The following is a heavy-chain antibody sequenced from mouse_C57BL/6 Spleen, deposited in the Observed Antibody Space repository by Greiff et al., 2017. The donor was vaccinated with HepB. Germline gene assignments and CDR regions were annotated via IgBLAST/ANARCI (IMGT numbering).Heavy chain of an antibody. D-gene: IGHD1-1*01. Sequence: VQLKESGPGLVKPSQSLSLTCSVTGYSITSGYYWNWIRQFPGNKLEWMGYISYDGSNNYNPSLKNRISITRDTSKNQFFLKLNSVTTEDTATYYCAREGSSFDYWGQGTTLTVSS. CDR1: GYSITSGYY. J-gene: IGHJ2*01. CDR3: AREGSSFDY. CDR2: ISYDGSN. V-gene: IGHV3-6*01.